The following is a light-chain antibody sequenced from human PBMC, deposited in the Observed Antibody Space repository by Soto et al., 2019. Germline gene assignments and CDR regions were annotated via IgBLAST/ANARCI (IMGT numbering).Light chain of an antibody. V-gene: IGKV3-20*01. J-gene: IGKJ1*01. CDR1: QSVSSSY. CDR2: GAS. Sequence: EIVLTQSPGTLSLSPGERATLSCRASQSVSSSYLAWYQQKPGQAPRLLIYGASSRATGIPDRFSGSGSGTDITLTISRLEPEDFAVYYCQQYGSSPFCQGTKVEIK. CDR3: QQYGSSP.